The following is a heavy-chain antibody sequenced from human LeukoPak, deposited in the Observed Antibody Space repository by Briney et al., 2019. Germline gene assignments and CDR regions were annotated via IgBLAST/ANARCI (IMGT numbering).Heavy chain of an antibody. J-gene: IGHJ4*02. CDR3: ARDVTHYYDSSGYHDY. CDR2: INHSGST. CDR1: GGSFSGYY. Sequence: PSETLSLTCAVYGGSFSGYYWSWIRQPPGKGLEWIGEINHSGSTYYNPSLKSRVTISVDTSKNRFSLKLSSVTAADTAVYYCARDVTHYYDSSGYHDYWGQGTLVTVSS. V-gene: IGHV4-34*01. D-gene: IGHD3-22*01.